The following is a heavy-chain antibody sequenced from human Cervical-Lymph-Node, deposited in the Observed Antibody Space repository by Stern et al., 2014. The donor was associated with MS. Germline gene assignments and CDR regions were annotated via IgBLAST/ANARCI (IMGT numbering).Heavy chain of an antibody. D-gene: IGHD1-26*01. V-gene: IGHV3-72*01. Sequence: QLVQSGGGLVQPGGSLRLSCEVSGFTFSDHYIDWVRQAPGKGLEWVGRSRNKANSFTTEYAASVKGRFTISRDDSKNSLYLQMNSLKTEDTAVYYCARVGDGSFDYWGQGSLVIVSS. CDR1: GFTFSDHY. J-gene: IGHJ4*02. CDR3: ARVGDGSFDY. CDR2: SRNKANSFTT.